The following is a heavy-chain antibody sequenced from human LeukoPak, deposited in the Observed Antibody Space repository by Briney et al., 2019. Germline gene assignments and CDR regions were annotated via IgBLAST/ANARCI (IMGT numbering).Heavy chain of an antibody. J-gene: IGHJ4*02. CDR1: GFTFSDAW. Sequence: PGGSLRLSCAASGFTFSDAWMSWVRQPPGKGLEWIGEINHSGSTNYNPSLKSRVTISVDTSKNQFSLKLSSVTAADTAVYYCARGPILEYSSSWCYFDYWGQGTLVTVSS. CDR2: INHSGST. V-gene: IGHV4-34*01. CDR3: ARGPILEYSSSWCYFDY. D-gene: IGHD6-13*01.